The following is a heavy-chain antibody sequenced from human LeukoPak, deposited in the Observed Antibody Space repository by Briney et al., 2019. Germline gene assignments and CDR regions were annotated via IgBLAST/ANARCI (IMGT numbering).Heavy chain of an antibody. D-gene: IGHD3-10*01. Sequence: SETLSLTCTVPGGSISRYYWSWIRQPPGKGLEWIGYVFYSGSTNYNPSLRSRVTISVDTSKNQFSLKLSSVTAADTAVYYCARSRRWFGDAFDIWGQGTMVTVSS. J-gene: IGHJ3*02. CDR2: VFYSGST. CDR3: ARSRRWFGDAFDI. V-gene: IGHV4-59*01. CDR1: GGSISRYY.